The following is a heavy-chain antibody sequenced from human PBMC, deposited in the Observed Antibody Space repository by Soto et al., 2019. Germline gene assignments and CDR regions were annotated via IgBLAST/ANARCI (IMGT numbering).Heavy chain of an antibody. Sequence: GGSLRLSCAPSGISFSDYWIHWVRQVPGKGLEWVSHINSDGRSTTYAASVKGRFTVSRDNAKNMVHLQINDLRVEDTAVYYCAREQLLGVGLDVWGHGTAVTVS. V-gene: IGHV3-74*01. CDR2: INSDGRST. CDR1: GISFSDYW. D-gene: IGHD6-6*01. CDR3: AREQLLGVGLDV. J-gene: IGHJ6*02.